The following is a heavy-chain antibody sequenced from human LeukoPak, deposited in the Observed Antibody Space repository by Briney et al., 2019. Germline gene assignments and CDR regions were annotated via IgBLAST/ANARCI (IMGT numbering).Heavy chain of an antibody. V-gene: IGHV4-59*12. CDR2: IYYSGST. J-gene: IGHJ5*02. CDR1: GGSISSYY. Sequence: SETLSLTCTVSGGSISSYYWSWIRQPPGKGLEWIGYIYYSGSTNYNPSLKSRVTISVDTSKNQFSLKLSSVTAADTAVYYCARETLPTYYYGSGSPFDAWGQGSLVTVSS. D-gene: IGHD3-10*01. CDR3: ARETLPTYYYGSGSPFDA.